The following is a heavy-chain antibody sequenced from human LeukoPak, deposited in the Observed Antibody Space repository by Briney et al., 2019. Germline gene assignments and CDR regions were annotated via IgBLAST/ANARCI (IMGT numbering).Heavy chain of an antibody. Sequence: ASVKVSCKASGYTFTGYYMHWVRQAPGQGLEWMGWINPNGGGTNYAQKFQGRVTMTRDTSISTAYMELSRLRSDDTAVYYCARTAMVNFRGLDYWGQGTLVTVSS. CDR2: INPNGGGT. V-gene: IGHV1-2*02. J-gene: IGHJ4*02. D-gene: IGHD5-18*01. CDR1: GYTFTGYY. CDR3: ARTAMVNFRGLDY.